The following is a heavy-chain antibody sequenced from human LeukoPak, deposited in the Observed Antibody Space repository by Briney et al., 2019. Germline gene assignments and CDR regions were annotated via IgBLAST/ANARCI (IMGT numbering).Heavy chain of an antibody. CDR1: GYTFTSYG. CDR2: ISAYNGNT. V-gene: IGHV1-18*01. CDR3: GRDRVVTAIPQSDY. J-gene: IGHJ4*02. Sequence: ASLKVSCKASGYTFTSYGVSWVRQAPGQGLEWMGWISAYNGNTNYAQKFQGRVTMTTDTSTSTAYMELRSLRSDDTAVYYCGRDRVVTAIPQSDYWGQGTLVTVSS. D-gene: IGHD2-21*02.